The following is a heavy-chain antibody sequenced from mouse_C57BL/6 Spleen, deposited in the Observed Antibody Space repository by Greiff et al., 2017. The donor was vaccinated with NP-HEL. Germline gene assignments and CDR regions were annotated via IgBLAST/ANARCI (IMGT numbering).Heavy chain of an antibody. CDR1: GYAFSSSW. CDR2: IYPGDGDT. V-gene: IGHV1-82*01. CDR3: ARYSWDWYFDV. Sequence: QVQLQQSGPELVKPGASVKISCKASGYAFSSSWMNWVKQRPGKGLEWIGRIYPGDGDTNYNGKFKGKATLTADKSSSTAYMQLSSLTSEDSAVYFCARYSWDWYFDVWGTGTTVTVSS. D-gene: IGHD4-1*01. J-gene: IGHJ1*03.